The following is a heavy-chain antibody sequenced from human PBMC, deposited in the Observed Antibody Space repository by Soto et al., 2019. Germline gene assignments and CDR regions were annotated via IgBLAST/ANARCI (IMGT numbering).Heavy chain of an antibody. CDR2: VTASGGST. Sequence: EVQLLESGGGLVQPGGSLRLSCAASGFAFISYAMSWVRQAPGKGLEWVSTVTASGGSTYYADSVKGRFTISRDNSKNTLYLPMNSLRAEDTAVYYCAKDLTVGAGHPIDAFDIWGLGTKVTVSS. J-gene: IGHJ3*02. CDR3: AKDLTVGAGHPIDAFDI. D-gene: IGHD1-26*01. CDR1: GFAFISYA. V-gene: IGHV3-23*01.